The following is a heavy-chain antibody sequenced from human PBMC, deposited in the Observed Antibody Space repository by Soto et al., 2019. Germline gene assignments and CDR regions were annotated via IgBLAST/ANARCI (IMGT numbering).Heavy chain of an antibody. V-gene: IGHV3-23*01. CDR2: MSGSSSTT. CDR3: AKNQERELPRVIDF. CDR1: LVTLSIYA. J-gene: IGHJ4*02. Sequence: LXLSGATSLVTLSIYAMSWVRQAPGGGLEWVSSMSGSSSTTYYADSVRGLFTISRDGSKNTLYLQMSSLRAEDTALYYCAKNQERELPRVIDFWGQGTLVTVSS. D-gene: IGHD1-7*01.